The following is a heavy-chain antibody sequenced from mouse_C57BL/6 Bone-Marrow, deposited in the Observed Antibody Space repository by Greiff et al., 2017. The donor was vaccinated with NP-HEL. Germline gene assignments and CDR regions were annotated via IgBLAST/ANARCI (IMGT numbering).Heavy chain of an antibody. Sequence: EVMLVESGPGMVKPSQSLSLTCTVTGYSITSGYDWHWIRHFPGNKLEWMGYISYSGSTNYNPSLKSPISITHDTSKNHFFLKLNSVTTEDTATYYCARGPSTVVPTFAYWGQGTLVTVSA. CDR3: ARGPSTVVPTFAY. CDR1: GYSITSGYD. V-gene: IGHV3-1*01. D-gene: IGHD1-1*01. J-gene: IGHJ3*01. CDR2: ISYSGST.